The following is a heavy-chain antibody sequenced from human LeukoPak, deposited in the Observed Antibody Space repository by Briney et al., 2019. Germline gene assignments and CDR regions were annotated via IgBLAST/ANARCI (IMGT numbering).Heavy chain of an antibody. CDR1: GGSFSGYY. CDR2: VSHSGST. Sequence: SETLSLTCAVSGGSFSGYYWSWIRRPPGEGLECIGEVSHSGSTNYNPSLKNRVTISVDTSKNQVSLKLSSVTAADTAVYYCARGGGLGAAHNWFDPWGQGTLVTVSS. V-gene: IGHV4-34*01. D-gene: IGHD6-6*01. J-gene: IGHJ5*02. CDR3: ARGGGLGAAHNWFDP.